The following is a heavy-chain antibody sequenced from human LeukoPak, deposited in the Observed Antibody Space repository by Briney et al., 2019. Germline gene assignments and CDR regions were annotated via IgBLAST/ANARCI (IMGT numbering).Heavy chain of an antibody. Sequence: GGSLRLSCAASGFTFSDYRMHWVRQAPGKGLVWVSHIDSDGSNTDYADSVKGRFTISRDNAKNTLFLQMNSLRAEDTAVYYCARDGDSGSLWEVYFDYWGQGTLVTVSS. CDR3: ARDGDSGSLWEVYFDY. D-gene: IGHD1-26*01. V-gene: IGHV3-74*01. J-gene: IGHJ4*02. CDR2: IDSDGSNT. CDR1: GFTFSDYR.